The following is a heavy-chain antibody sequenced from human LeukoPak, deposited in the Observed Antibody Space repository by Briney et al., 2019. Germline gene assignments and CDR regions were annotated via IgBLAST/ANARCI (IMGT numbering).Heavy chain of an antibody. V-gene: IGHV4-4*02. CDR2: VHLDGST. D-gene: IGHD3-3*01. CDR3: AREGGFYRPLDY. J-gene: IGHJ4*02. Sequence: SETLSLTCGVSGGSVINTNWWTWVRQPPGKGLEWIGEVHLDGSTNYNPSLESRLTMSVDVSENQVSLKLTSVTAADTAVYYCAREGGFYRPLDYSGQGTLVTVSS. CDR1: GGSVINTNW.